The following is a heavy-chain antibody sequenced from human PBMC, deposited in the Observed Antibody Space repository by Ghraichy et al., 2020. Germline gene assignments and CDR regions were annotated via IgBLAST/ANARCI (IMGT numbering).Heavy chain of an antibody. CDR2: ILKDGINK. D-gene: IGHD3/OR15-3a*01. V-gene: IGHV3-30*18. CDR3: AKDGTAFGLEYISAV. Sequence: GGSLRLSCAASAFSLSNNRMDWVRQAPGKGLEWVAYILKDGINKSYGDSVKGRFTLSRDNSKNTLYLQMNSLRLEDTAVYYCAKDGTAFGLEYISAVWGQGTTVIVSS. CDR1: AFSLSNNR. J-gene: IGHJ6*02.